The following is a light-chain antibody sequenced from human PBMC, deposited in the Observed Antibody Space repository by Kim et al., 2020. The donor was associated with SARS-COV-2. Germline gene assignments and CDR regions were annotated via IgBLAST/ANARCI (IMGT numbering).Light chain of an antibody. J-gene: IGKJ4*01. CDR1: QSISRY. CDR2: GAS. V-gene: IGKV1-39*01. CDR3: QQSHTAPLLT. Sequence: DIQMTQSPSSLSASVGDRVTIACRASQSISRYLNWYQQKPGKAPKLLIYGASSLQSGVPSRFSCSGSGTDFTLTISSLQPEDFATYYCQQSHTAPLLTFGGGTKVDIK.